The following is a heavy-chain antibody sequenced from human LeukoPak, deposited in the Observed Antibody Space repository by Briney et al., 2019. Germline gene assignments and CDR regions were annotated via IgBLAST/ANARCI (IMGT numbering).Heavy chain of an antibody. J-gene: IGHJ2*01. V-gene: IGHV3-30*02. CDR2: IRYDGSNK. CDR3: AKLGSIMITFEEPPPFDL. D-gene: IGHD3-16*01. Sequence: GGSLRLSCAASGFTFSSYGMHWVRQAPGKGLEWVAFIRYDGSNKYYADSVKGRFTISRDNSKNTLYPQMNSLRAEDTAVYYCAKLGSIMITFEEPPPFDLWGRGTLVTVSS. CDR1: GFTFSSYG.